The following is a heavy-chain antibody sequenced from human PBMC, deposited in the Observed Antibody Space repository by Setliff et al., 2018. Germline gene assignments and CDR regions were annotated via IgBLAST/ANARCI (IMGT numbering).Heavy chain of an antibody. Sequence: SETLSLTCTVFGDSISSGGFYWSWVRQHPGQGLEWIGYIYYSGTAYYNPSLKSRATISVDASENQFSLKLSSVTAADTAVYYCARDYFDPSRSYYMDVWGKGTMVTVSS. V-gene: IGHV4-31*03. CDR2: IYYSGTA. CDR1: GDSISSGGFY. D-gene: IGHD3-22*01. J-gene: IGHJ6*03. CDR3: ARDYFDPSRSYYMDV.